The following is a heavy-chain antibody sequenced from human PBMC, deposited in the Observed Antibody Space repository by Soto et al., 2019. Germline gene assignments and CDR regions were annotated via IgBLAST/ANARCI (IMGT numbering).Heavy chain of an antibody. Sequence: QVQLQQWGAGLLKPSETLSLTCAVYGGSFSGYYWSWIRQPPGKGLEWIGEINHSGSTNYNPSLKSRGTISVDTSKNQFSLKLSSVTAADTAVYYCARVNTGWDGMDVWGQGTTVTVSS. J-gene: IGHJ6*02. CDR1: GGSFSGYY. CDR2: INHSGST. D-gene: IGHD1-26*01. CDR3: ARVNTGWDGMDV. V-gene: IGHV4-34*01.